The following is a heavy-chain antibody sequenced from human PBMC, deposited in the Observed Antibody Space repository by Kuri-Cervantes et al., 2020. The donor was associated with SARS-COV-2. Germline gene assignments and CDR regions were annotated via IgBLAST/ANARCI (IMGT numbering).Heavy chain of an antibody. D-gene: IGHD6-19*01. CDR1: GFTFSSCE. V-gene: IGHV3-53*01. Sequence: GGSLRLSCAASGFTFSSCEMNWVRQAPGKGLEWVSVIYSGGSTYYADSVKGRFTISRDNSKNTLYLQMNSLRAEDTAVYYCARSIIAVAGFGGRDYWGQGTLVTVSS. CDR2: IYSGGST. CDR3: ARSIIAVAGFGGRDY. J-gene: IGHJ4*02.